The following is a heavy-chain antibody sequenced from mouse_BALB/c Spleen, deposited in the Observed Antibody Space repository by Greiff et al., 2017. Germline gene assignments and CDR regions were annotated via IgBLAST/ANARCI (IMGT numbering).Heavy chain of an antibody. V-gene: IGHV14-3*02. CDR1: GFNIKDTY. D-gene: IGHD2-1*01. Sequence: VQLQQSGAELVKPGASVKLSCTASGFNIKDTYMHWVKQRPEQGLEWIGRIDPANGNTKYDPKFQGKATITADTSSNTAYLQLSSLTSEDTAVYYCARDYYGNYEDYAMDYWGQGTSVTVSS. J-gene: IGHJ4*01. CDR2: IDPANGNT. CDR3: ARDYYGNYEDYAMDY.